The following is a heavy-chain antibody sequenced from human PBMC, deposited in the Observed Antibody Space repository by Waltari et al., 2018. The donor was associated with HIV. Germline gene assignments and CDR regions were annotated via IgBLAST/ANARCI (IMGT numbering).Heavy chain of an antibody. CDR2: IHSSSSPI. V-gene: IGHV3-48*01. CDR3: ARGGLGDYYYGMDV. Sequence: EVQLVESGGGLVQPGGSLRLSCAASQFTFSSYNMNWVRQAPGKGLEWVSYIHSSSSPIYYADSVKGRFTISRDNAKNSLYLQMNSLRAEDTAVYYCARGGLGDYYYGMDVWGQGTTVTVSS. J-gene: IGHJ6*02. CDR1: QFTFSSYN. D-gene: IGHD1-26*01.